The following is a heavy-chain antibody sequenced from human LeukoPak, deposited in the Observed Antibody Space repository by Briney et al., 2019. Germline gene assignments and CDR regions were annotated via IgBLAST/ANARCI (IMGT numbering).Heavy chain of an antibody. Sequence: PGGSLRLSCAASGFTFSSYAMSWVRQAPGKGLEWVSVISGSVGSTYYADSVKGRFTISRDNSENTLYLQMNSLSAEDTAVYYCVKAPGATHPDYWGQGTLVTVSS. J-gene: IGHJ4*02. V-gene: IGHV3-23*01. CDR1: GFTFSSYA. D-gene: IGHD1-26*01. CDR2: ISGSVGST. CDR3: VKAPGATHPDY.